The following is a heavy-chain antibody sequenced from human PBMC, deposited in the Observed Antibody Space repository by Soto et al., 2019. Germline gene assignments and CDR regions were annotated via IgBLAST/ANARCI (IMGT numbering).Heavy chain of an antibody. CDR1: GDSITSVNYY. Sequence: QVQLQESGPGLVQPSRTLSLICSVSGDSITSVNYYWSWVRQHPGKGLEWLAYIFHSGSSYYNPSLRSRLTVSVNTSRSQFSLSLTSVTAADTALYYCARVSYFGSGAGFFGTWGPGILVTVSS. J-gene: IGHJ5*02. CDR3: ARVSYFGSGAGFFGT. V-gene: IGHV4-31*02. D-gene: IGHD3-10*01. CDR2: IFHSGSS.